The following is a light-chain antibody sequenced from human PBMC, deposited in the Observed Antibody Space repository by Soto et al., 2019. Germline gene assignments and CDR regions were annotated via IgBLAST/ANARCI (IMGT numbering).Light chain of an antibody. CDR1: QSIARSY. J-gene: IGKJ1*01. Sequence: EIVLTQSPGTLSLSPGERATLSCRASQSIARSYLVWYQQRPGQAPRLLIHATPSRATGIPDRFSGSGSGTDFTLTISRLEPEDFAVYYCQQYGGSLKWAFGQGTKVEIK. CDR2: ATP. V-gene: IGKV3-20*01. CDR3: QQYGGSLKWA.